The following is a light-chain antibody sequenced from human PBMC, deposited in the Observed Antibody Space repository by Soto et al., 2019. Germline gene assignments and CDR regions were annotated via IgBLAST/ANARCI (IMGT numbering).Light chain of an antibody. Sequence: QSALTQPASVSGSPGQSVTISCAGTSSDVGGYNFVSWYQQHPGKAPQLMIYDVSSRPSGVSNRFSGSKSGNTASLTISVLQAEDEADYYCSSYTSSYTYVFGTGTKVTVL. CDR3: SSYTSSYTYV. CDR2: DVS. J-gene: IGLJ1*01. V-gene: IGLV2-14*03. CDR1: SSDVGGYNF.